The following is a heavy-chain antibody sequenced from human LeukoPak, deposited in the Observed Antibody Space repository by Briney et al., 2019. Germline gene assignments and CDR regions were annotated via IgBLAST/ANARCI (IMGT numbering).Heavy chain of an antibody. D-gene: IGHD3-3*02. CDR2: IHSSGST. J-gene: IGHJ5*02. CDR3: ASGVAYSWFDP. Sequence: SETLSVTCTVSGGSISNNYWSWMRQSAGKGLEWIGRIHSSGSTNYNPSLESRGTMSADTSKNQFSLKVNSLAAADTATYSCASGVAYSWFDPWGQGTLVTVSS. V-gene: IGHV4-4*07. CDR1: GGSISNNY.